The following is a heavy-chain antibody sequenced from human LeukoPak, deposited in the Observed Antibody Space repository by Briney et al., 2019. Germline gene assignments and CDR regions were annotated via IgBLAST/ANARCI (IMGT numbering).Heavy chain of an antibody. V-gene: IGHV1-69*13. J-gene: IGHJ6*02. CDR1: GGTFSSYA. CDR2: IIPIFGTA. Sequence: EASVKVSCKASGGTFSSYAISWVRQAPGQGLEWMGGIIPIFGTANYAQKFQGRVTITADESTSTAYMELSSLRSEDTAVYYCARRGIHSYGNYYYYGMDVWGQGTTVTVSS. D-gene: IGHD5-18*01. CDR3: ARRGIHSYGNYYYYGMDV.